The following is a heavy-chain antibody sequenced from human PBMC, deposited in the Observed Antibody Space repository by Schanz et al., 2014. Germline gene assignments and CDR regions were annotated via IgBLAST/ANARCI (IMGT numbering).Heavy chain of an antibody. V-gene: IGHV3-23*04. CDR3: ARKVVATIGGYYDN. J-gene: IGHJ4*02. CDR1: GFTFSSYA. CDR2: IPWNGAAI. D-gene: IGHD5-12*01. Sequence: EVQLVESGGGVVQPGRSLRLSCAASGFTFSSYAMSWVRQAPGKGLEWVSNIPWNGAAIGYAGSVRGRFTISRDNAENTLFLQMNSLRAEDTAVYYCARKVVATIGGYYDNWGQGTLVIVSS.